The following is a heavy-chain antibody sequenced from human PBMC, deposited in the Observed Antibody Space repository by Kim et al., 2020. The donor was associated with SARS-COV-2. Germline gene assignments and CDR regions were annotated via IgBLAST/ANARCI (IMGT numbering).Heavy chain of an antibody. J-gene: IGHJ5*02. CDR3: TKTLAAPGAWFDP. Sequence: GESLKISCQASGYKFTSHWIGWVRQKPGKGLEWMGIIYPYDSDTKYNPSFQGQVSISADKSNSTVYLQWSSLKASDTAMYYCTKTLAAPGAWFDPWGQGTLVTVSS. CDR2: IYPYDSDT. V-gene: IGHV5-51*01. D-gene: IGHD6-19*01. CDR1: GYKFTSHW.